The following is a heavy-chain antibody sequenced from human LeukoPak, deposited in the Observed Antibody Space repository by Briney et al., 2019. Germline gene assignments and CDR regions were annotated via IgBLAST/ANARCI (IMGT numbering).Heavy chain of an antibody. J-gene: IGHJ4*02. Sequence: PGRSQRLSCTVSGLTLCVCAMRGFRQAPGRGVVWLGFNRSKAYGGTTEYAASVKGKFTISRDDSKSIAYLQMNSLKTEDTAVYYSTREGSEWLSSLDWGQGTLVTVSS. V-gene: IGHV3-49*03. CDR1: GLTLCVCA. D-gene: IGHD3-3*01. CDR3: TREGSEWLSSLD. CDR2: NRSKAYGGTT.